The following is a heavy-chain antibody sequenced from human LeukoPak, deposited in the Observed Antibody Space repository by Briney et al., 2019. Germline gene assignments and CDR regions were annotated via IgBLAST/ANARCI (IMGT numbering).Heavy chain of an antibody. V-gene: IGHV4-38-2*01. CDR1: GYSISSGYY. CDR2: IYHSGST. CDR3: ATAASCYYDSSGYPAGAFDI. J-gene: IGHJ3*02. D-gene: IGHD3-22*01. Sequence: SETLSLTCAVSGYSISSGYYWGWIRQPPGKGLEWIGSIYHSGSTYYNPSLKSRVTISVDTSKNQFSLKLSSVTAADTAVYYCATAASCYYDSSGYPAGAFDIWGQGTMVTVSS.